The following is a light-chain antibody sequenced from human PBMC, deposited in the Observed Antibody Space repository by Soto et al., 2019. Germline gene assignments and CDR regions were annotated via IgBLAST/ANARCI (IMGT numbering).Light chain of an antibody. CDR3: AAWDDSLNGRV. CDR2: YDN. CDR1: DSNIGIYS. Sequence: QSVLTQPPSASGTPGQRVTISCSGSDSNIGIYSVNWYQQLPGTAPKLLIYYDNLRPSGVPDRISGSKSGTSASLAISGLQSDDEADYYCAAWDDSLNGRVFGTGTKVTVL. J-gene: IGLJ1*01. V-gene: IGLV1-44*01.